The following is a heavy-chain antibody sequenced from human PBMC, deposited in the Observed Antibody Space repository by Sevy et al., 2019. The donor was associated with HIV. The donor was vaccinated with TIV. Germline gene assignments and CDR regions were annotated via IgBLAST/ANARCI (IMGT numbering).Heavy chain of an antibody. Sequence: SETLSRTCTVSGGSISSYYWSWIRQPAGKGLEWIGRIYTSGSTNYNPALKSRVTMSVDTSKNQFSLKLSSVTAADTTLYYCARSALGSSSSYYYYYGMDVWGQGTTVTVSS. CDR2: IYTSGST. J-gene: IGHJ6*02. D-gene: IGHD6-6*01. V-gene: IGHV4-4*07. CDR1: GGSISSYY. CDR3: ARSALGSSSSYYYYYGMDV.